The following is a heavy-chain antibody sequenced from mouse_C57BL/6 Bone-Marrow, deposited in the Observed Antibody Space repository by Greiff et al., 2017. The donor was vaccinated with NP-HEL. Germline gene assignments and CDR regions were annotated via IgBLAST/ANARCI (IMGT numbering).Heavy chain of an antibody. CDR1: GYTFTDYY. CDR3: ARGVVTRYYYAMDY. V-gene: IGHV1-19*01. J-gene: IGHJ4*01. Sequence: VQLQQSGPVLVKPGASVKMSCKASGYTFTDYYMNWVKQSHGKSLEWIGVINPYNGGTSYNQKFKGKATLTVDKSSSTAYMELNSLTSEDSAVYYCARGVVTRYYYAMDYWGQGTSVTVSS. D-gene: IGHD2-2*01. CDR2: INPYNGGT.